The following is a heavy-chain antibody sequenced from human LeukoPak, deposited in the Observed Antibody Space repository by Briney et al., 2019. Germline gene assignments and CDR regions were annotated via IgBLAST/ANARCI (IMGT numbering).Heavy chain of an antibody. CDR3: AREAHYYDSSGYYSGMFDY. D-gene: IGHD3-22*01. V-gene: IGHV3-21*01. CDR1: GFTFSSYS. Sequence: GGSLRLSCAASGFTFSSYSMNWVRQAPGKGLEWVSSISSSSSYIYYADSVKGRFTISRDNAKNSLYLQMNSLRAEDTAVYYCAREAHYYDSSGYYSGMFDYWGQGTLVTVSS. J-gene: IGHJ4*02. CDR2: ISSSSSYI.